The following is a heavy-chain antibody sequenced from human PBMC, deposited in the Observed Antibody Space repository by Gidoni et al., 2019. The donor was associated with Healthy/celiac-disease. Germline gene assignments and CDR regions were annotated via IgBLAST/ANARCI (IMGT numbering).Heavy chain of an antibody. CDR2: ISYDGSNK. J-gene: IGHJ3*02. CDR1: GFTFSSYG. Sequence: QVQLVESGGGVVQPGRSLRLSCAASGFTFSSYGLPWVRQAPGKGLEWVAVISYDGSNKYYADSVKGRFTISRDNSKNTLYLQMNSLRAEDTAVYYCAKGESYDFWSGYWDRHDAFDIWGQGTMVTVSS. V-gene: IGHV3-30*18. D-gene: IGHD3-3*01. CDR3: AKGESYDFWSGYWDRHDAFDI.